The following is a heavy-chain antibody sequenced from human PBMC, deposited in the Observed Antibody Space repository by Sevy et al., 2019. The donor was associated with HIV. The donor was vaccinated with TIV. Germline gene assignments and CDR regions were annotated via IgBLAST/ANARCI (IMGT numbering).Heavy chain of an antibody. CDR2: ISSSSSYI. D-gene: IGHD3-16*01. V-gene: IGHV3-21*01. CDR1: GFIFSYYD. CDR3: ARDTTMITFGDAFDI. Sequence: GGSLRLSCVVSGFIFSYYDMNWVRQAPGKGLEWVSSISSSSSYIYYADSVKGRFTISRDNAKNSLYLQMNSLRAEDTAVYYCARDTTMITFGDAFDIWGQGTMVTISS. J-gene: IGHJ3*02.